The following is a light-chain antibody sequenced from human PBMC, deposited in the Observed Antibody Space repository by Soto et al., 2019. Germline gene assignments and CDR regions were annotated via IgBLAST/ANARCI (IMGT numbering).Light chain of an antibody. Sequence: EIVLTQSPGTLSLSPGERATLSCRASQSVSSNYLAWFQQRPGQPPRLLISGASSRATGIPDRFSGSGSGTDFTLTISRLEPEDFAVYYCQQYNNWPPLTFGGGTKVEIK. CDR3: QQYNNWPPLT. CDR1: QSVSSNY. J-gene: IGKJ4*01. CDR2: GAS. V-gene: IGKV3-20*01.